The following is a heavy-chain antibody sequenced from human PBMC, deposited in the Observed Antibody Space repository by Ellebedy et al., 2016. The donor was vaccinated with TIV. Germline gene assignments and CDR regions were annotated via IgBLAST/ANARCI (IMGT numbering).Heavy chain of an antibody. D-gene: IGHD5-18*01. Sequence: PGGSLRLSCAASGFTFNNYGMHWVRQAPGKGLEWVAVISYDGSNKYYADSVKGRFTISRDNSKSTLYLQMDSLRAEDTAVYYCARANTAMVRRNHMDVWGQGTTVTVSS. CDR1: GFTFNNYG. V-gene: IGHV3-30*03. CDR2: ISYDGSNK. CDR3: ARANTAMVRRNHMDV. J-gene: IGHJ6*02.